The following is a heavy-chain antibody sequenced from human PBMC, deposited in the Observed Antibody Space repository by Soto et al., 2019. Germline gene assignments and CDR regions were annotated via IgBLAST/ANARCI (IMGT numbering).Heavy chain of an antibody. V-gene: IGHV4-31*03. CDR3: AREGSSGSRKDDNYYYYYGMDV. CDR1: GGSISSGGYY. J-gene: IGHJ6*02. Sequence: QVQLQESGPGLVKPSQTLSLTCTVSGGSISSGGYYWSWIRQHPGKGLEWIGYIYYSGSTYYNPSLKSRVTISVDTSKNQFSLKLSSVTAPHTAVYYCAREGSSGSRKDDNYYYYYGMDVWGQGTTVTVSS. D-gene: IGHD6-19*01. CDR2: IYYSGST.